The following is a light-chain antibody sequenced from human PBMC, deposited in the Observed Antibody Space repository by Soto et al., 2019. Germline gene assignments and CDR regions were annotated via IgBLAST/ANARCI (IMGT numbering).Light chain of an antibody. CDR2: EVS. J-gene: IGLJ2*01. V-gene: IGLV2-8*01. CDR3: CSYAGSNNVV. Sequence: QSVLTQPPSASGSPGQSVTISCTGTSSDVGGYNYVSWYQQHPGKAPKLMIYEVSKRPSGVPDRFSGSKSGNTASLTVSGLQADDAAYYYQCSYAGSNNVVFGGGTQLTVL. CDR1: SSDVGGYNY.